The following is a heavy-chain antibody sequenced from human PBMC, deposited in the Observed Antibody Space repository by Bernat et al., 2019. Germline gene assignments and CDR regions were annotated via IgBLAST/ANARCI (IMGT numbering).Heavy chain of an antibody. CDR2: INPSGGST. CDR1: GYTFTSYY. J-gene: IGHJ5*02. Sequence: QVQLVQSGAEVKKPGASVKVSCNASGYTFTSYYMHWVRQAPGQGLEWMGIINPSGGSTSSAQKFQGRVTMTRDTSTRTVYMELSSMRSEDTAVYYCARDGWFGYDSSGYSLYWFEPWGQGTLVTVSS. V-gene: IGHV1-46*03. D-gene: IGHD3-22*01. CDR3: ARDGWFGYDSSGYSLYWFEP.